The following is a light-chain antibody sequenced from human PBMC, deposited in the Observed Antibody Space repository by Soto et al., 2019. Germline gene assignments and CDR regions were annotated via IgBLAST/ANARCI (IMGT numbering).Light chain of an antibody. CDR3: AAWDDSLNGPWV. Sequence: QSVLTQPPSASGTPGQRVTISCSGSSSNIGSNAVNWYQQLPGTAPKLLIYNNDQRPSGVPDRFSGSKSGTSASLAISGLQSEDEADYYCAAWDDSLNGPWVFGGGTKLTVL. V-gene: IGLV1-44*01. J-gene: IGLJ3*02. CDR1: SSNIGSNA. CDR2: NND.